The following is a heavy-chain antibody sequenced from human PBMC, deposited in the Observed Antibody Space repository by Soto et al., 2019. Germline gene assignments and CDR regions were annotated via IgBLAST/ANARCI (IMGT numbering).Heavy chain of an antibody. CDR1: GFTFSSYG. J-gene: IGHJ4*02. CDR2: IWYDGSNK. Sequence: GGSLRLSCAASGFTFSSYGMHWVRQAPGKGLEWVAVIWYDGSNKYYADSVKGRFTISRDNSKNTLYLQMNSLRSDDTAVYYCARGRASGSYYLLGYWGQGTLVTVSS. CDR3: ARGRASGSYYLLGY. D-gene: IGHD3-10*01. V-gene: IGHV3-33*01.